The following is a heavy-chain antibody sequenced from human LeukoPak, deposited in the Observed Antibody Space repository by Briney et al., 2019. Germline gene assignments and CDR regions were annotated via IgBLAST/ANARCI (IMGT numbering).Heavy chain of an antibody. V-gene: IGHV3-21*01. J-gene: IGHJ3*02. CDR1: GFTFSTYG. Sequence: GGSLRLSCAASGFTFSTYGMHWVRQAPGKGLEWVSSISSTSGYIFYADSVQGRFTISRDNAKSSLYLQMNSLRAEDTAVYYRARENGDYADAFDIWGQGTMVTVSS. D-gene: IGHD4-17*01. CDR3: ARENGDYADAFDI. CDR2: ISSTSGYI.